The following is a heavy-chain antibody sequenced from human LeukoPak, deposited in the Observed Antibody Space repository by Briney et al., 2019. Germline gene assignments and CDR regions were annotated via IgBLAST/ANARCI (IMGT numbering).Heavy chain of an antibody. Sequence: GGSLRLSCAASGFTFSSYAMSWVRQAPGKGLEWVSAISGSGGSTYYPDSVKGRFTISRDNSKNTLYLQMNSLRAEDTAVYYCAKDELLWFGELAGIPYWGQGTLVTVSS. V-gene: IGHV3-23*01. CDR1: GFTFSSYA. CDR2: ISGSGGST. J-gene: IGHJ4*02. CDR3: AKDELLWFGELAGIPY. D-gene: IGHD3-10*01.